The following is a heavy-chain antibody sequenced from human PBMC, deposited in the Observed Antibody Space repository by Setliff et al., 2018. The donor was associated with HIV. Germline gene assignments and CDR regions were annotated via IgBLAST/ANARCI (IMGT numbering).Heavy chain of an antibody. D-gene: IGHD6-19*01. CDR3: ARTPLAGTYEDAFDI. J-gene: IGHJ3*02. CDR1: GFTFSTYG. V-gene: IGHV3-33*05. CDR2: IEHDGNSK. Sequence: GGSLRLSCEASGFTFSTYGMHWVRQAPGKGLEWVAFIEHDGNSKYYADSMKGRFTISRDNSKNKLYLQMNSLRAEDTALYYCARTPLAGTYEDAFDIWGQGTMVTVSS.